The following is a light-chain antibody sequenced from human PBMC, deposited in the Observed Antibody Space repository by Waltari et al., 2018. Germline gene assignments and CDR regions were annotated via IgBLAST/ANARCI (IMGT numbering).Light chain of an antibody. J-gene: IGLJ3*02. CDR1: SSDVGGYNY. CDR3: CSFTSRSTWV. V-gene: IGLV2-14*01. Sequence: QSALTQPASVSGSPGQAITISCTGTSSDVGGYNYVSWYQQHPVKVPKLLIFDFRNPPSGVYNRFSGLKSCNTACLSISGFPAGDESDDSCCSFTSRSTWVFGGGTKLTVL. CDR2: DFR.